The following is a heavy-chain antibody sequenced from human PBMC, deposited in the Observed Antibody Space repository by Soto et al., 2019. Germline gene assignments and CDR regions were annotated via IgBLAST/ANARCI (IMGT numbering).Heavy chain of an antibody. Sequence: PGGSLRLSCAASGFTFSSYSMNWVRQAPEKGLEWVSSISSSSSYIYYAESVKGRFTISRDNAKNSQYLQMNNLRADDTAVYYGARSRMNRDYGDYGGGYWGQGTRVTVSS. CDR3: ARSRMNRDYGDYGGGY. J-gene: IGHJ4*02. V-gene: IGHV3-21*01. CDR1: GFTFSSYS. D-gene: IGHD4-17*01. CDR2: ISSSSSYI.